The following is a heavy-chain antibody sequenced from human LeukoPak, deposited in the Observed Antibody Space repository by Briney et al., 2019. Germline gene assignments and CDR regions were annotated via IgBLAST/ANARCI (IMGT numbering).Heavy chain of an antibody. CDR3: ARVHFSRGWIYYFDY. CDR1: GVCISSYY. Sequence: SVTLSFTCTVSGVCISSYYWIWIRQPPGKGLEWIGYLYYSGSTYYNPSLKSRLTISVEPSKNQFSLKLSSVTAADTAVNYCARVHFSRGWIYYFDYWGQGTLVSVSS. CDR2: LYYSGST. J-gene: IGHJ4*02. D-gene: IGHD6-19*01. V-gene: IGHV4-59*01.